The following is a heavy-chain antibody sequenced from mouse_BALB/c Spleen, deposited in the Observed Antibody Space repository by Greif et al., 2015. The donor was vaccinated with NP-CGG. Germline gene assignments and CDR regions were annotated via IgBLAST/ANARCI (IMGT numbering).Heavy chain of an antibody. CDR3: ARDYYGSSPRAMDY. J-gene: IGHJ4*01. Sequence: EVMLVESGGGLVKPGGSLKLSCAASGFTFSSYAMSWVRQSPEKRLEWVAEISSGGSYTYYPDTVTGRFTISRDNAKNTLYLEMSSLRSEDTAMYYCARDYYGSSPRAMDYWGQGTSVTVSS. CDR1: GFTFSSYA. V-gene: IGHV5-9-4*01. D-gene: IGHD1-1*01. CDR2: ISSGGSYT.